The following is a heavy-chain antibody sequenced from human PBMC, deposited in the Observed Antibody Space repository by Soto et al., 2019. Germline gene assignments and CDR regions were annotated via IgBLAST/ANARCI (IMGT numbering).Heavy chain of an antibody. Sequence: GGSLRLSCAASGFTFSSYAMILVRQAPGKGLEWVSAISGSGGSTYYADSVKGRFTISRDNSKNTLYLQMNSLRAEDTAVYYCAKAIAVAGKRPEYYYGMDVWGQGTTVTVSS. CDR3: AKAIAVAGKRPEYYYGMDV. CDR1: GFTFSSYA. V-gene: IGHV3-23*01. CDR2: ISGSGGST. J-gene: IGHJ6*02. D-gene: IGHD6-19*01.